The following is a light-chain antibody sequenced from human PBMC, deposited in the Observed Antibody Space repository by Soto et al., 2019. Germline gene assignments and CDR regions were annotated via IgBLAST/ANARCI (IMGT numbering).Light chain of an antibody. Sequence: QSVLTQPPSASGSPGQSVTISCTGTSSDVGGYNYVSRYQQHPGKAPKLMISEVSKRPSGVPDRFSGSKSGNTASLTVSGLQAEDEADYYCSSYAGSFYVFGTGTKVTVL. V-gene: IGLV2-8*01. J-gene: IGLJ1*01. CDR1: SSDVGGYNY. CDR2: EVS. CDR3: SSYAGSFYV.